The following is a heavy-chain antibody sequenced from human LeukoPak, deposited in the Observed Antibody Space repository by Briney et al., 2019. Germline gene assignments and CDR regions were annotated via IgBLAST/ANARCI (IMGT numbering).Heavy chain of an antibody. Sequence: GRSLRVSCAASGFTFSIHWMQWVRQVPGKGLMLVSRINSDGSDTNYADSVKGRFTISRDNAKTTVYLQMNSLRVEDTAVYYCARGSHHFDSWGQGTLVTVSS. CDR2: INSDGSDT. J-gene: IGHJ5*01. CDR3: ARGSHHFDS. V-gene: IGHV3-74*01. CDR1: GFTFSIHW.